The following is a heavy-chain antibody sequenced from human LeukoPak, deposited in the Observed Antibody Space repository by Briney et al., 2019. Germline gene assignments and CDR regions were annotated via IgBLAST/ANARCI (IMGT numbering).Heavy chain of an antibody. Sequence: SETLSLTCTVSGGSISSGSYYWSWIRQPAGKGLEWIGRIYSSGSTNYNPSLKSRVTISEDTSKNQFSLKLSSVTAADTAVYYCARSFFGSGTYLWYWGQGTLVTVSS. D-gene: IGHD3-10*01. V-gene: IGHV4-61*02. CDR3: ARSFFGSGTYLWY. J-gene: IGHJ4*02. CDR1: GGSISSGSYY. CDR2: IYSSGST.